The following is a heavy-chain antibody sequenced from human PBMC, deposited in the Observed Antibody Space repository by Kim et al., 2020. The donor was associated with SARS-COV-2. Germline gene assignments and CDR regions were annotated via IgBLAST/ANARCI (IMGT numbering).Heavy chain of an antibody. CDR2: ITGSGGNT. Sequence: GGSLRLSCAASGFTFSSYAMSWVRQAPGKGLEWVSDITGSGGNTYYVDSVKGRFTISRDNSKNTLYLQMNSLRAEDTAIYYCAKDSGGYYNICCFDPWGQGNLVTVSS. CDR1: GFTFSSYA. V-gene: IGHV3-23*01. J-gene: IGHJ5*02. CDR3: AKDSGGYYNICCFDP. D-gene: IGHD3-10*01.